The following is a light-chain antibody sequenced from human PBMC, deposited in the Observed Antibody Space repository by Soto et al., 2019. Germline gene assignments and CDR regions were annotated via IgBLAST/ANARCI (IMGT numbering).Light chain of an antibody. Sequence: QSVLTQPASVSGSPGQSITISCTETSSDVGGCNYVSWYQQHPVKAPKPMIYDVTNRPSGVSDRFSGSKSGNTASLTISGLQAEDEADYYCSSYTSSSTPYVFGTGTKVTVL. CDR2: DVT. J-gene: IGLJ1*01. CDR1: SSDVGGCNY. V-gene: IGLV2-14*01. CDR3: SSYTSSSTPYV.